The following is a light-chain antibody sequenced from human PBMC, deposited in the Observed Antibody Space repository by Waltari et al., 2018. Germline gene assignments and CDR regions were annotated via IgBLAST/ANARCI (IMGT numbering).Light chain of an antibody. Sequence: IVLTQSPVTLSLSPGERATLSCKASESVSNYLAWYQQKPGQAPRLLIYDALKRATGIPVRFSGSGSGTDFTLTISSLEPEDFAVYYCQQYYSTPFTFGPGTKVDIK. CDR3: QQYYSTPFT. CDR1: ESVSNY. V-gene: IGKV3-11*01. J-gene: IGKJ3*01. CDR2: DAL.